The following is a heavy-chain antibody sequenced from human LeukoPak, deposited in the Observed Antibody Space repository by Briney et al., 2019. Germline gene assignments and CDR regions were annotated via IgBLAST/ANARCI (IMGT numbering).Heavy chain of an antibody. D-gene: IGHD6-13*01. CDR2: INPNSGGT. Sequence: ASVKVSCKASGYTFTGYYMHWVRQAPGQGLEWMGWINPNSGGTNYAQKFQGRLTVTTDTSISTAYMDPSRLRSDDTAVYYCARSRGSWYHLDYWGQGTLVTVSS. J-gene: IGHJ4*02. CDR3: ARSRGSWYHLDY. CDR1: GYTFTGYY. V-gene: IGHV1-2*02.